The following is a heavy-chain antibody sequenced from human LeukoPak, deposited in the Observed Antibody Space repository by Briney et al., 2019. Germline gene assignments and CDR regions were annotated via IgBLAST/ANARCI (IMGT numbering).Heavy chain of an antibody. CDR1: GYTFTGYY. D-gene: IGHD3-3*01. CDR2: INPNSGGT. CDR3: AREGDNYDFWSGSSTNWFDP. V-gene: IGHV1-2*06. J-gene: IGHJ5*02. Sequence: ASVKVSCKTSGYTFTGYYMHWVRQAPGQGFEWMGRINPNSGGTNDAQKFQGRVTMTRDTSISTAYMELSRLRSDDTAVYYCAREGDNYDFWSGSSTNWFDPWGQGTLVTVSS.